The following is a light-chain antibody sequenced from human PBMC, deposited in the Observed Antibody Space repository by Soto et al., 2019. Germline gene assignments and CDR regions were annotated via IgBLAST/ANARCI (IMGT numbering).Light chain of an antibody. V-gene: IGLV2-14*01. Sequence: QSVLTQPASVSGSPGQSITISCTGTSSDVGGYNYVSWYQQHPGKAPKLMIYDVSNRPSGVSNRFSGSKSGNTASLTISGLQAEDEADYYCCSYAGSSNPYVFGTGTKVTVL. CDR3: CSYAGSSNPYV. CDR2: DVS. CDR1: SSDVGGYNY. J-gene: IGLJ1*01.